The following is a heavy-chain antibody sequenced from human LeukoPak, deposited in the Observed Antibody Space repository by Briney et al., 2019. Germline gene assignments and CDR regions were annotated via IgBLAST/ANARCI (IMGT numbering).Heavy chain of an antibody. CDR1: GGSISSYY. V-gene: IGHV4-59*08. Sequence: SETLSLTCTVSGGSISSYYWSWIRQPPGKELEWIGYIYYSGRTNYNPSLKSRVTISVDTSKNQFSLKLSSVTAADTAVYYCARRNMESSSWSGRVWFDPWGQGTLVTVSS. CDR3: ARRNMESSSWSGRVWFDP. D-gene: IGHD6-13*01. J-gene: IGHJ5*02. CDR2: IYYSGRT.